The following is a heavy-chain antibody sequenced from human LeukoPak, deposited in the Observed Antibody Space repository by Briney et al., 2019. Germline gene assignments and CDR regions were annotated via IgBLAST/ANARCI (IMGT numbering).Heavy chain of an antibody. CDR1: GFTFSTYW. J-gene: IGHJ4*02. CDR2: IQQDGSGT. CDR3: ARDPHDYGASDYDS. V-gene: IGHV3-7*01. D-gene: IGHD4-17*01. Sequence: GGSLRLSCAASGFTFSTYWMTCVRQAPGKGLEWVASIQQDGSGTYYVDSVKGRFTISRDNAKNSLYLQMNSLRAEDTAVYYCARDPHDYGASDYDSWGQGTLVTVSS.